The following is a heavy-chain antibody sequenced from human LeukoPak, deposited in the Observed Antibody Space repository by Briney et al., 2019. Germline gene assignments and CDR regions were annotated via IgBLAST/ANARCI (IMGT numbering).Heavy chain of an antibody. CDR2: IYPGDSDT. D-gene: IGHD4-17*01. J-gene: IGHJ5*02. CDR3: ARRKSDYGDGDNWFDP. Sequence: GESLKISCKGSGYSFNTYWIGWVRQMPGKGLEYMGIIYPGDSDTRYSPSFQGQVTISADKSISTACLQWSSLKASDTAMYYCARRKSDYGDGDNWFDPWGQGTLVTVSP. V-gene: IGHV5-51*01. CDR1: GYSFNTYW.